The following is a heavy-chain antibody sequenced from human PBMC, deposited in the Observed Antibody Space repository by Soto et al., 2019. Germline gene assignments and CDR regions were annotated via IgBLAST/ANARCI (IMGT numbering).Heavy chain of an antibody. CDR2: ISRLSSEI. CDR3: VKGDISWYSLGFYYYSLVL. J-gene: IGHJ4*03. V-gene: IGHV3-21*01. D-gene: IGHD3-16*01. CDR1: GCSFGRYS. Sequence: LSLSCEGSGCSFGRYSMSWVRQTPGKGLEWVASISRLSSEIDYADSVKGRFTISRDDAKRSLFLQMQSLRVEDTAVYYCVKGDISWYSLGFYYYSLVLWCPGTLVTVSS.